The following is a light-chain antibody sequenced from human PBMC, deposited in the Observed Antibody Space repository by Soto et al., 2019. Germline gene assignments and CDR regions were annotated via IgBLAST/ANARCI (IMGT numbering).Light chain of an antibody. V-gene: IGLV8-61*01. CDR3: VLYMGSGTVI. CDR2: DTN. CDR1: SGSVPTRFY. Sequence: QTVVTQAPSFSVSPGGTVTLTCGLSSGSVPTRFYPSWYQQTPGQAPRTLIYDTNTRSSGVPDRFSGSILGNKAALTITGAQADDDSVYYCVLYMGSGTVIFGGGTKLTVL. J-gene: IGLJ2*01.